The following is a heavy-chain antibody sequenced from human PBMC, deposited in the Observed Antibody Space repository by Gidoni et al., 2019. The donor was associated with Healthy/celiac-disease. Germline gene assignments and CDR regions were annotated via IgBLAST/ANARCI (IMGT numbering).Heavy chain of an antibody. CDR2: MNPNSGNT. D-gene: IGHD3-10*01. CDR1: GYTFTSYD. V-gene: IGHV1-8*01. J-gene: IGHJ4*02. Sequence: QVQLVQSGAEVKKPGASVKVSCKASGYTFTSYDINWVRQATGQGLEWMGWMNPNSGNTGYAQKFQGRVTMTRNTSISTAYMELSSLRSEDTAVYYCARGLDYYGSGSYPTRDYWGQGTLVTVSS. CDR3: ARGLDYYGSGSYPTRDY.